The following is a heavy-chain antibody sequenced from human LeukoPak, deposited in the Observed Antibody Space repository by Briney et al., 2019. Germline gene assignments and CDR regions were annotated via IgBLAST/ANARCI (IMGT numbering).Heavy chain of an antibody. CDR2: IKEDGCEK. D-gene: IGHD6-25*01. Sequence: GGSLRLSCAASGFTLSDYWMSWVRQAPGKGLEWVANIKEDGCEKYYVDSVKGRFTISRDSAKNPLFLQMNSLRAEDTAVYYCARASRGIAANLCFDYWGQGILVTVSS. V-gene: IGHV3-7*01. J-gene: IGHJ4*02. CDR1: GFTLSDYW. CDR3: ARASRGIAANLCFDY.